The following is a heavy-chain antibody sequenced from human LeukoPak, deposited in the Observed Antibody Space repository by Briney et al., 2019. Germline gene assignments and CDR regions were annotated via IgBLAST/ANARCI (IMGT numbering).Heavy chain of an antibody. CDR3: ARHQTLGIVYFDY. Sequence: SETLSLTCTVSGGSISSSSYYWGWIRQPPGKGLEWIGTFYSSGSTYYNPSLKSRVTISIDTSKNQFSLKLSSVTAADTAVYYCARHQTLGIVYFDYWGQGTLVTVSS. V-gene: IGHV4-39*01. D-gene: IGHD7-27*01. J-gene: IGHJ4*02. CDR2: FYSSGST. CDR1: GGSISSSSYY.